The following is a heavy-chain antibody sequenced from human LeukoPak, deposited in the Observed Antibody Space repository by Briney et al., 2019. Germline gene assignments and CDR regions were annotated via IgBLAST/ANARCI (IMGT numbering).Heavy chain of an antibody. D-gene: IGHD6-13*01. CDR2: IYYSGST. Sequence: PSETLSLTCTVSGGSISSYYWSWIRQPPGKGLEWIGYIYYSGSTNYNPSLKSRVTISVDTSKNRFSLKLSSVTAADTAVYYCARASSSGTLIRSWGQGTLVTVSS. V-gene: IGHV4-59*01. CDR1: GGSISSYY. CDR3: ARASSSGTLIRS. J-gene: IGHJ5*02.